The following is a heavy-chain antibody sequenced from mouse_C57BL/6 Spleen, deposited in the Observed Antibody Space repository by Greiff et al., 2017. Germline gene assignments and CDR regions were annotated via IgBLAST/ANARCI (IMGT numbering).Heavy chain of an antibody. Sequence: QVQLQQSGPELVKPGASVKISSKASGYSFTSYYIHWVKQRPGQGLEWIGWIYPGSGNTKYNEKFKGKATLTAETSSSTAYMQLSSLTSEDSAVYYCARSGDYDPWFAYWGQGTLVTVSA. CDR3: ARSGDYDPWFAY. CDR1: GYSFTSYY. V-gene: IGHV1-66*01. J-gene: IGHJ3*01. D-gene: IGHD2-4*01. CDR2: IYPGSGNT.